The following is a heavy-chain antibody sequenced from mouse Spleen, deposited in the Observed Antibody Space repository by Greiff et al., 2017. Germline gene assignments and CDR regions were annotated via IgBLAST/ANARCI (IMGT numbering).Heavy chain of an antibody. CDR1: GLNIKDDY. V-gene: IGHV14-4*01. CDR3: TKRMIGFSY. J-gene: IGHJ3*01. D-gene: IGHD2-3*01. Sequence: EVQLQQSGAELVRPGASVKLSCTASGLNIKDDYMHWVKQRPEQGLEWIGWIDPENGDTEYASKFQGKATITADTSSNTAYLQLSSLTSEDTAVYYCTKRMIGFSYWGQGTLVTVSA. CDR2: IDPENGDT.